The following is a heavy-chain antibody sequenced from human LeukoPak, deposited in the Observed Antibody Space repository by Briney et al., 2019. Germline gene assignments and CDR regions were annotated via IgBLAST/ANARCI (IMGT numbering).Heavy chain of an antibody. D-gene: IGHD1-20*01. CDR3: ASGITGTNNWFDP. J-gene: IGHJ5*02. CDR2: IYSGGTT. V-gene: IGHV3-66*02. CDR1: GFSFSSNY. Sequence: GGSLRLSCAASGFSFSSNYMSWVRQAPGKGLEWVSVIYSGGTTYYADSVKGRFTISRDNSKNTLYLQMNSLRAEDTALYYCASGITGTNNWFDPWGQGTLVTVSS.